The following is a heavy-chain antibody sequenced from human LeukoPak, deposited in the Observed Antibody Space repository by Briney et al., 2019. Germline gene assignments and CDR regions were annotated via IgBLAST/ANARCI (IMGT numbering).Heavy chain of an antibody. CDR2: VYDSGST. V-gene: IGHV4-59*12. J-gene: IGHJ6*03. CDR1: GGSISSYY. Sequence: SETLSLTCTVSGGSISSYYWSWIRQPPGKGLEWIGSVYDSGSTNYSPSLKSRVTISVDTSKMQFSLRLSSVTAADTAVYYCARSPPPLDYMDVWGKGTTVLVSS. D-gene: IGHD3-16*01. CDR3: ARSPPPLDYMDV.